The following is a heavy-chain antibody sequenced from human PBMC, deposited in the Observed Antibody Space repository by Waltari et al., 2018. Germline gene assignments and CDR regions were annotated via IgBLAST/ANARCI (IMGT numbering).Heavy chain of an antibody. V-gene: IGHV3-23*01. D-gene: IGHD6-13*01. J-gene: IGHJ6*02. Sequence: EVQLLESGGGLVQPGGSLRLSCAASGFTFSSYALRWVRQAPGKGLEWVSASSGSGGSTYYADSVKGRFTISRDNSKNTLYLQMNSLRAEDTAVYYCAKARAAAGGPNVWGQGTTVTVSS. CDR1: GFTFSSYA. CDR3: AKARAAAGGPNV. CDR2: SSGSGGST.